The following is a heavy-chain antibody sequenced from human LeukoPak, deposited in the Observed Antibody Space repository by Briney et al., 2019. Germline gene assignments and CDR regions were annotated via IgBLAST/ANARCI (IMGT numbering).Heavy chain of an antibody. D-gene: IGHD5-12*01. Sequence: PGGSLRLSCAASGFTFSSYGMHWVRQAPGKGLEWVAFIRYDGSNKYYADSVKGRFTISRDNSKNTLYLQMNSLRAEDTAVYYCAREAWGLRLRAFDYWGQGTLVTVSS. J-gene: IGHJ4*02. CDR1: GFTFSSYG. CDR3: AREAWGLRLRAFDY. V-gene: IGHV3-30*02. CDR2: IRYDGSNK.